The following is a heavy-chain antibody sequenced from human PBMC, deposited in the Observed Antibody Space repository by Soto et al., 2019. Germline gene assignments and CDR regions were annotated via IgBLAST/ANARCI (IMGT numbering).Heavy chain of an antibody. CDR3: STLPRNRRGFHFNC. D-gene: IGHD3-22*01. J-gene: IGHJ4*02. Sequence: PGGSLRLSCSGSGFTFRDYALTWFRQTPGKGLECVGFIRSEAYGGTPDYAASVQGRFTISRDDFRGVAYLQMDSLRSEDTGTYYCSTLPRNRRGFHFNCWGQGTQVTVAS. CDR2: IRSEAYGGTP. CDR1: GFTFRDYA. V-gene: IGHV3-49*03.